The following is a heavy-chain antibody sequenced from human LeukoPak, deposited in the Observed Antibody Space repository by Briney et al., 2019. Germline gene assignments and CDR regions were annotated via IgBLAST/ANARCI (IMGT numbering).Heavy chain of an antibody. J-gene: IGHJ4*02. D-gene: IGHD2-15*01. Sequence: GGSLRLSCAASGFTVSSNYMSWVRQAPGKGLEWVSVIYSGGSTNYADSVKGRFTISRDNSKNTLYLQMNSLRAEDTAVYYCAKDHCSGGSCYFYFDYWGQGTLVTVSS. CDR1: GFTVSSNY. CDR2: IYSGGST. V-gene: IGHV3-66*01. CDR3: AKDHCSGGSCYFYFDY.